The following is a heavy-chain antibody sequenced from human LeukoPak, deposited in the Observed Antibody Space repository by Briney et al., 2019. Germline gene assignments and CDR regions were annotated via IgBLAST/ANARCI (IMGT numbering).Heavy chain of an antibody. D-gene: IGHD6-6*01. J-gene: IGHJ5*02. V-gene: IGHV3-21*01. CDR1: GFTFISYS. CDR3: ARGSSNVAARNNWFDP. Sequence: GGSLRLSCAASGFTFISYSMNWVRQAPGKGLEWVSSISSSSSYIYYADSVKGRSTISRDNAKNSLYLQMNSLRAEDTAVYYCARGSSNVAARNNWFDPWGQGTLVTVPS. CDR2: ISSSSSYI.